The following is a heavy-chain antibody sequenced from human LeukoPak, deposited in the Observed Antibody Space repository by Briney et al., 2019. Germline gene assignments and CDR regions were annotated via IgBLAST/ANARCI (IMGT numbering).Heavy chain of an antibody. CDR2: IYYSGST. Sequence: PSETLSLTCTVSGGSISSYYWSWIRQPPGKGLEWIGYIYYSGSTKYNPSLKSRVTISIDTSKNQFSLKLNSVTAADTAVYYCARSQDGYNLDYWGQGTLVTVSS. D-gene: IGHD5-24*01. J-gene: IGHJ4*02. CDR1: GGSISSYY. CDR3: ARSQDGYNLDY. V-gene: IGHV4-59*01.